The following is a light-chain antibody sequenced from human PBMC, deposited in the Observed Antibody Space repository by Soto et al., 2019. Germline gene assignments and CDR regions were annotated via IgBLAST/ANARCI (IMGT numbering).Light chain of an antibody. V-gene: IGLV2-14*03. CDR2: HVT. CDR1: SSDVGAYDY. CDR3: ISYTRSGTVI. J-gene: IGLJ2*01. Sequence: QSALTQPASVSGSPGQSITMSCTGTSSDVGAYDYVSWYQHLPGKAPKLIIYHVTNRPSAVSNRFSGSKSGNTASLTISGLQAEDEGGYLCISYTRSGTVIFGGGTKLTVL.